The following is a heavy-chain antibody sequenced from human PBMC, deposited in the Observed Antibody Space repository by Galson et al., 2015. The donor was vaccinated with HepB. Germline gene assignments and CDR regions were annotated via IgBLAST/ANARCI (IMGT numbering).Heavy chain of an antibody. CDR3: ARRGYYDYLHY. CDR1: GYTFTDYY. CDR2: VDPEDGKT. Sequence: VKVSCKVSGYTFTDYYIHWVHQAPGKGLEWMGLVDPEDGKTIYAEKFQGRVTMTADTSTDTAYMEVSGLRSEDTAVYYCARRGYYDYLHYWGLGTLVTVSS. J-gene: IGHJ4*02. V-gene: IGHV1-69-2*01. D-gene: IGHD3-3*01.